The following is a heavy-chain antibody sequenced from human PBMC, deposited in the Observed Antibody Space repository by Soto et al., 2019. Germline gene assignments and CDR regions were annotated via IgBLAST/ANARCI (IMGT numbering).Heavy chain of an antibody. V-gene: IGHV1-3*01. Sequence: RASVKVSCKASGYTFTGYAMHWVRQAPGQRLEWMGWINAGNGNTKYSQKFQGRVTITRDTSASTAYMELSSLRSEDMAVYYCARDPVENIRVYFYWLLHESSHGGMDVWGQGTTVTVSS. J-gene: IGHJ6*02. CDR3: ARDPVENIRVYFYWLLHESSHGGMDV. CDR2: INAGNGNT. CDR1: GYTFTGYA. D-gene: IGHD3-9*01.